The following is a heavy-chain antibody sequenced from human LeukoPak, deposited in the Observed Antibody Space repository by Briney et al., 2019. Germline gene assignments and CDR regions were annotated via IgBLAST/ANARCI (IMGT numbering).Heavy chain of an antibody. V-gene: IGHV1-18*01. J-gene: IGHJ4*02. CDR2: ISAYNGNT. D-gene: IGHD3-3*01. Sequence: ASVKVSCKASGYTFTSYGISWVRQAPGQGLEWMGWISAYNGNTNYAQKLQGRVTMTTDTSTSTAYMELRSLRSDDTAVYYCARDLPPFGVLRFLEWLPTPGYWGQGTLVTVSS. CDR3: ARDLPPFGVLRFLEWLPTPGY. CDR1: GYTFTSYG.